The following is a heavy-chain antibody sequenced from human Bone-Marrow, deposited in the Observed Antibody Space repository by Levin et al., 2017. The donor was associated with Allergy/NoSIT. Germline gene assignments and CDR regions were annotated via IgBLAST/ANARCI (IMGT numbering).Heavy chain of an antibody. J-gene: IGHJ4*02. CDR2: IKQDGSEK. CDR3: ARLVTGDPDY. D-gene: IGHD7-27*01. Sequence: GGSLRLSCVASGFTFTTFWMSWVRQAPGKGLEWVANIKQDGSEKYYVDSVRGRFTISRDNAKNSLYLQMDSLKAEDTAMYYCARLVTGDPDYWGQGTLVTVSS. V-gene: IGHV3-7*01. CDR1: GFTFTTFW.